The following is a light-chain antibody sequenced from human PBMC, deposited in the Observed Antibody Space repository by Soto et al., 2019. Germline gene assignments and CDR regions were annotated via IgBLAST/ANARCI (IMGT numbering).Light chain of an antibody. V-gene: IGKV3-15*01. J-gene: IGKJ4*01. CDR2: GAS. CDR1: QSVNSN. Sequence: EIVLTQSPGTLSLSPGEIATLSFSASQSVNSNYLAWHQQKPGQAPRLLIYGASARATGVPARFSGSGSGTQFTLTISSLQSEDFAVYYCQQYNSWPLTFGGGTKVDIK. CDR3: QQYNSWPLT.